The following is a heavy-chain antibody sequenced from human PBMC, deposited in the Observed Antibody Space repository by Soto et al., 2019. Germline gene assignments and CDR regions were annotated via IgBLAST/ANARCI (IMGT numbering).Heavy chain of an antibody. CDR2: IYSSGST. J-gene: IGHJ4*02. CDR3: ARRAPQTGWSFDY. CDR1: SDSISSYY. D-gene: IGHD6-19*01. V-gene: IGHV4-4*07. Sequence: SETLSLTCTVPSDSISSYYWTWIRQPAGKGLEWIGQIYSSGSTNYNPSLNSRVSMSLDTSKKQIFLKLLSVTAPHTAVYYCARRAPQTGWSFDYWGQGTLVTVSS.